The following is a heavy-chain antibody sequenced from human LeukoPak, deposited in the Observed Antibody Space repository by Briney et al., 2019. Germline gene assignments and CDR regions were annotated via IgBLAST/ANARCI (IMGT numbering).Heavy chain of an antibody. CDR3: ARGLPTGREDYFDF. J-gene: IGHJ4*02. D-gene: IGHD1-1*01. CDR1: GASVSGGSYY. CDR2: LYYSGRT. V-gene: IGHV4-61*03. Sequence: PSETLSLTCSVSGASVSGGSYYWSWIRQPPGKGLEWIGFLYYSGRTNYSPSLSGRVSTSIDTSKNHFSLNLTSVTAADTAVYYCARGLPTGREDYFDFWGQGTLVSVSS.